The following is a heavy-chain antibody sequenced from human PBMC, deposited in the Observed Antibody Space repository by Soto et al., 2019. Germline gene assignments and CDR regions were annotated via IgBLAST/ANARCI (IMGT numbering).Heavy chain of an antibody. V-gene: IGHV4-39*01. D-gene: IGHD6-19*01. CDR2: IYYTGST. Sequence: SETLSLTCTVSGGSISSSSYYWGWIRQPPVKGLEWIGSIYYTGSTYYNPSLKSPVTMSADKSKNQFSRKVISVTAADTSVYYCSRIQGVAVAVSDWFDPWGQGTLVTVSS. CDR1: GGSISSSSYY. J-gene: IGHJ5*02. CDR3: SRIQGVAVAVSDWFDP.